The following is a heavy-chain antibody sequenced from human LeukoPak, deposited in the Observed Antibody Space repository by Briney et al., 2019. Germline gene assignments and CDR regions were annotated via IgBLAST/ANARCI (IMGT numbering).Heavy chain of an antibody. D-gene: IGHD2-21*01. Sequence: PGGSLRLSCGASGFTFSNYGIHWVRQAPGKGLEWVAVIWYDGTSKFYADSVKGRFTISRDNSKNTLYLQMNSLRAEDTALYYCARGYGGDSFWYFDYWGQGTLVTVSS. CDR2: IWYDGTSK. J-gene: IGHJ4*02. V-gene: IGHV3-33*01. CDR1: GFTFSNYG. CDR3: ARGYGGDSFWYFDY.